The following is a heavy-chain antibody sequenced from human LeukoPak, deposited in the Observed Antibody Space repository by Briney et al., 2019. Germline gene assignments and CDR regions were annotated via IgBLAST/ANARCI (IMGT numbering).Heavy chain of an antibody. Sequence: GASVKVSCKASGGTFSSYTISWVRQAPGQGLEWMGRIIPILGIANYAQKFQGRVTITADKSTSTAYMELSSLRSEDTAVYYCARESGYCSSTSCYTGIWFDPWSQGTLVTVSS. CDR2: IIPILGIA. CDR1: GGTFSSYT. J-gene: IGHJ5*02. V-gene: IGHV1-69*04. CDR3: ARESGYCSSTSCYTGIWFDP. D-gene: IGHD2-2*02.